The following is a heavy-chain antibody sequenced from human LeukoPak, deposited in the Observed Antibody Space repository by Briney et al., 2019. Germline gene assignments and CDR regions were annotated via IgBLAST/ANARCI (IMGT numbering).Heavy chain of an antibody. CDR1: GYTFTSYD. D-gene: IGHD3-10*01. Sequence: ASVKVSCKASGYTFTSYDINWVRQATGQGLEWMGWMNPNSGNTGYAQKFQGRVTMTRNTSISTAYMELSSLRSEDTAVYYCARGPYYYGSGSCLSYYYMDVWGKGTTVTVSS. CDR2: MNPNSGNT. CDR3: ARGPYYYGSGSCLSYYYMDV. J-gene: IGHJ6*03. V-gene: IGHV1-8*01.